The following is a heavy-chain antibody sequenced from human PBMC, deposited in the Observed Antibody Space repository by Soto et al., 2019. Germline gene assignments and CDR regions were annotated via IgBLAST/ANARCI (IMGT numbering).Heavy chain of an antibody. Sequence: QVQLQQWGAGLLKPSETLSLTCAVYGGSFSSYSWTWIRQSPGKGLGWIGQINHSGSTNYNPSLMSRVPXSXPXXKYHFSLELISVTDADTAAYYCARGLFSEISYSWGWYDVDSWGQGTLVTVSS. D-gene: IGHD1-26*01. V-gene: IGHV4-34*01. J-gene: IGHJ4*02. CDR1: GGSFSSYS. CDR3: ARGLFSEISYSWGWYDVDS. CDR2: INHSGST.